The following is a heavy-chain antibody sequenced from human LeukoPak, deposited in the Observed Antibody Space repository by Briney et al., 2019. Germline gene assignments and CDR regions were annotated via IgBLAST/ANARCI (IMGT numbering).Heavy chain of an antibody. CDR1: GGSISSSSYY. D-gene: IGHD4-4*01. J-gene: IGHJ4*02. CDR2: IYYSGST. V-gene: IGHV4-39*01. CDR3: ARRTTEDYFDH. Sequence: EASETLSLTCTVSGGSISSSSYYWGWIRQPPGKGLEWIGSIYYSGSTYYNPSLKSRVTISVDTSKNQFSLKLSSVTAADTAVYYCARRTTEDYFDHWGQGTLVTVSS.